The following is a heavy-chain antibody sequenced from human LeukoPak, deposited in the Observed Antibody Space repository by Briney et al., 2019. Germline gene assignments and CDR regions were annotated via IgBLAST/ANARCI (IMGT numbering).Heavy chain of an antibody. D-gene: IGHD4-17*01. V-gene: IGHV3-7*01. CDR1: GFTFSSYW. J-gene: IGHJ4*02. Sequence: GGSLRLSCAASGFTFSSYWMSWVRQAPGKGLEWVANIKQDGSEKYYVDSVKGRFTISRDNAKNSLYLQTNSLRAEDTAVYYCARLLKAYGDYYGFDYWGQGTLVTVSS. CDR2: IKQDGSEK. CDR3: ARLLKAYGDYYGFDY.